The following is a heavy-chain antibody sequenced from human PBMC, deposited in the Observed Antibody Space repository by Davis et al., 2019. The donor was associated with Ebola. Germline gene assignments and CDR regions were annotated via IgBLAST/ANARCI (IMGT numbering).Heavy chain of an antibody. CDR2: ISYDGSNK. V-gene: IGHV3-30*03. Sequence: GESLKISCAASGFTFSSYGMHWVRQAPGKGLEWVAVISYDGSNKYYADSVKGRFTISRDNSKNTLYLQMNSLRAEDTAVYYCARDSYDSSGWLSDLYYYYYGMDVWGQGTTVTVSS. J-gene: IGHJ6*02. CDR3: ARDSYDSSGWLSDLYYYYYGMDV. D-gene: IGHD6-19*01. CDR1: GFTFSSYG.